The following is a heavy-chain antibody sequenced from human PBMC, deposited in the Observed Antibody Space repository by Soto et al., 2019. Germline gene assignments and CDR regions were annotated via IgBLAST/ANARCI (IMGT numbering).Heavy chain of an antibody. CDR3: ARGAAIVVVPAAINGMDV. CDR1: GYTFNGYY. J-gene: IGHJ6*02. D-gene: IGHD2-2*01. Sequence: ASVKVSCKASGYTFNGYYMHWVRPAPGQGFEWMGWTNPNSGGTNYAQKFQGWVTMTRDTSISTAYMELSRLRSDDTAVYYCARGAAIVVVPAAINGMDVWGQGTTVTVS. CDR2: TNPNSGGT. V-gene: IGHV1-2*04.